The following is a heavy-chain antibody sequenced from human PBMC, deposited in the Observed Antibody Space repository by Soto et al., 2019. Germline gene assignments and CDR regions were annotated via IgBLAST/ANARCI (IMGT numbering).Heavy chain of an antibody. CDR2: IIPIFGTA. Sequence: QVQLVQSGAEVKKPGSSVTVSCKASGGTFSSYTISWVRQAPGQGLEWMGGIIPIFGTANYAQKSQGRVTINADEATSTAYMELSSLRSDDTAVYYCATGNHRWLQSGYFDLWGRGTLVTVSS. CDR1: GGTFSSYT. CDR3: ATGNHRWLQSGYFDL. V-gene: IGHV1-69*12. D-gene: IGHD5-12*01. J-gene: IGHJ2*01.